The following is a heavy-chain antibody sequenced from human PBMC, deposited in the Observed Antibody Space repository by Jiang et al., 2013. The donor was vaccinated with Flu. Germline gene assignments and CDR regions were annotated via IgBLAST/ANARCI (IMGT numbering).Heavy chain of an antibody. Sequence: GPGLVKPSETLSLTCTVSSGSISGYYWSWIRRPPGKRLEWIGYIYYDGSTNYNPSLKSRVAISVDTSRNQFSLKLSSVTAADTAVYYCAREGGRDGYRNRPFDYWGQGTLVTVSS. CDR1: SGSISGYY. CDR3: AREGGRDGYRNRPFDY. J-gene: IGHJ4*02. V-gene: IGHV4-59*12. D-gene: IGHD5-24*01. CDR2: IYYDGST.